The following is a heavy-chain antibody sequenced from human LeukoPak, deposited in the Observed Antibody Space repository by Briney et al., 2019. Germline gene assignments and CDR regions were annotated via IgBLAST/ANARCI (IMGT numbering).Heavy chain of an antibody. CDR3: ARDRAYYDRNGYFDY. Sequence: GGSLRLSCAASGFTFSSYWMSWVCQAPGKGLEWVANIKQDGSEKYYADSVKGRFTISRDNAKNSLYLQMNSLRAEDTAVYYCARDRAYYDRNGYFDYWGQGTLVTVSS. V-gene: IGHV3-7*01. CDR1: GFTFSSYW. J-gene: IGHJ4*02. D-gene: IGHD3-22*01. CDR2: IKQDGSEK.